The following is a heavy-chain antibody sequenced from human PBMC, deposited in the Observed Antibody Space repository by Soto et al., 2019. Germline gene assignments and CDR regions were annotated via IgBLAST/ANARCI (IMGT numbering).Heavy chain of an antibody. D-gene: IGHD6-13*01. CDR1: GLSISCYY. V-gene: IGHV4-59*01. J-gene: IGHJ5*02. CDR3: ARDYSGVDSSSKGHTWFDP. CDR2: IYYSGST. Sequence: AAYTXSHTCTVSGLSISCYYFIGSRQPHGPGLEWIGYIYYSGSTNYNPSLKSRLTRSVEKSKNQLSMTLSCVTAADTAVYYCARDYSGVDSSSKGHTWFDPPGQRTLVTVSS.